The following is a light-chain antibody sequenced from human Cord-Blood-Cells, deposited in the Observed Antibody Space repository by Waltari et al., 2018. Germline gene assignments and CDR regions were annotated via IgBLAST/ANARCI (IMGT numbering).Light chain of an antibody. J-gene: IGLJ2*01. Sequence: SYELTQPPSVSVSPGQTARITCSGDALPKKYASWYQQKSGQATVLVIYEDSKRPAGIPERFSGSSSGTRATLTISGAQVEDEADYYCYSTDSSGNHRGVFGGGTKLTVL. V-gene: IGLV3-10*01. CDR2: EDS. CDR3: YSTDSSGNHRGV. CDR1: ALPKKY.